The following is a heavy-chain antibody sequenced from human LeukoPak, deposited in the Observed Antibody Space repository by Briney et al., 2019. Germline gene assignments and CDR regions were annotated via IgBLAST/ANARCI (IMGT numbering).Heavy chain of an antibody. D-gene: IGHD3-10*01. CDR2: VYYSGVT. CDR1: GASVYSGDYY. V-gene: IGHV4-39*01. J-gene: IGHJ4*01. Sequence: SETLSLTCSVAGASVYSGDYYWAWIRQPPGQSLEYIGAVYYSGVTFDNPSLSGRITMSVDTSKNQFSLNLASVTATDTAIYYCARRGVFGSDNYFEYWGKGILVIVSS. CDR3: ARRGVFGSDNYFEY.